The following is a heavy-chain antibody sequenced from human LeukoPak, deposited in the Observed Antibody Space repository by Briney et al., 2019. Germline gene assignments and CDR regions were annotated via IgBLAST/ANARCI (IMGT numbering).Heavy chain of an antibody. V-gene: IGHV4-39*01. D-gene: IGHD6-19*01. J-gene: IGHJ4*02. CDR3: VRRVAGTFYFDN. Sequence: PSETLSLTCSVSGESIKSTSNYWAWVRQPPGKGLEWIGHIYYSTNTYYNSSLKSRVTISDDTSKNQVSLSLRSVTAADTALYFCVRRVAGTFYFDNWGEGSLVSVSS. CDR1: GESIKSTSNY. CDR2: IYYSTNT.